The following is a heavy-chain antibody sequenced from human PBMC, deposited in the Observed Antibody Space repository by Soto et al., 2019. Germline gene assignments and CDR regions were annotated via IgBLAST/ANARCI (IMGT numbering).Heavy chain of an antibody. V-gene: IGHV1-69*12. CDR2: IIPIFGTA. CDR3: ASHGYSYGYLFDY. CDR1: GGTFSSYA. Sequence: QVQLVQSGAEVKKPGSSVKVSCKASGGTFSSYAISWVRQAPGQGLEWMGGIIPIFGTANYAQKFQGRVTITADESTGTAYMELSSLSSEDAAVYYCASHGYSYGYLFDYWGQGTLVTVSS. J-gene: IGHJ4*02. D-gene: IGHD5-18*01.